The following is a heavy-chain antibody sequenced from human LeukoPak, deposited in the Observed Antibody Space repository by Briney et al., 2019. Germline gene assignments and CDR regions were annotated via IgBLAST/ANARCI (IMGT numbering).Heavy chain of an antibody. Sequence: SVKVSCKASGGTFSSYAISWVRQAPGQGLEWMGGIIPIFGTANYAQKFQGRVTITADESTSTAYMELSSLRSEDTAVYCCARVLWFGELLYHFDYWGQGTLVTVSS. V-gene: IGHV1-69*13. CDR2: IIPIFGTA. CDR3: ARVLWFGELLYHFDY. D-gene: IGHD3-10*01. CDR1: GGTFSSYA. J-gene: IGHJ4*02.